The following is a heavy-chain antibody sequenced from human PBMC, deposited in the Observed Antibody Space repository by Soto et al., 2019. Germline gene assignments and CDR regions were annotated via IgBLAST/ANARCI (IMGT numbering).Heavy chain of an antibody. J-gene: IGHJ4*02. CDR3: ARDVYFVY. CDR2: ISYDGTKK. CDR1: GITFSTYA. Sequence: QVQLVESGGGVVQPGRSLRLSCAASGITFSTYAMHWVRQAPGKGLEWVSIISYDGTKKYYADSVKGRFSISRDNSKNTLYLQMNSLRGDDTAVYYCARDVYFVYWGQGTLVTVSS. V-gene: IGHV3-30-3*01.